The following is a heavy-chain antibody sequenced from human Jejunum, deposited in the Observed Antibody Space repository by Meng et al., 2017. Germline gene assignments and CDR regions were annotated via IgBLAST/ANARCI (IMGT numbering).Heavy chain of an antibody. CDR3: ARDSNPIVRGLHGFDI. V-gene: IGHV1-46*01. CDR1: GYSFSHYY. J-gene: IGHJ3*02. D-gene: IGHD3-10*01. Sequence: ASVKVSCKASGYSFSHYYMCWARQAPGQGLEWMGIIDPSAGSTTYAQKFQGRVTMTRDTSTNTIYMEMNSLKSEDTAVYYCARDSNPIVRGLHGFDIWGQGTMVTV. CDR2: IDPSAGST.